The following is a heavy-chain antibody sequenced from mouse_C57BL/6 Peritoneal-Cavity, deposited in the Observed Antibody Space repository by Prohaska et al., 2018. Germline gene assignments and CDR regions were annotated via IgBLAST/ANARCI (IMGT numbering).Heavy chain of an antibody. V-gene: IGHV1-64*01. CDR1: GYNFTRYW. D-gene: IGHD1-2*01. Sequence: QVQLQQPGAELVKPGASVKLSCKASGYNFTRYWMQWVKQRTGQGLEWIGMIHPNSVSTNYNETFKSKATLTVDKSSSTAYMQLSSLTSEDSAVYYCAREGPLLRGLAYWGQGTLVTFSA. CDR2: IHPNSVST. CDR3: AREGPLLRGLAY. J-gene: IGHJ3*01.